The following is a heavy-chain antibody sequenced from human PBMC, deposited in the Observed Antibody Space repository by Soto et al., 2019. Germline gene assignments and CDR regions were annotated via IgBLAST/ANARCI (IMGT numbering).Heavy chain of an antibody. CDR3: ARASIRGRKYYFDY. V-gene: IGHV3-48*02. J-gene: IGHJ4*02. CDR2: ISSSSTI. D-gene: IGHD6-6*01. CDR1: GFTFSSYS. Sequence: GGSLRLSCAASGFTFSSYSMNWVRQAPGKGLEWVSYISSSSTIYYADLVKGRFTISRDNAKNSLYLQMNSLRDEDTAVYYCARASIRGRKYYFDYWGQGTLVTVSS.